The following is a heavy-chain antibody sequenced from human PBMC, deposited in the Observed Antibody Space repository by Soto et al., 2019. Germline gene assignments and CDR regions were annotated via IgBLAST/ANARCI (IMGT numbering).Heavy chain of an antibody. D-gene: IGHD2-2*01. V-gene: IGHV3-9*01. CDR3: AKRGDTYSTSEDAFDI. CDR1: GFTFDDYA. J-gene: IGHJ3*02. Sequence: DVQLVESGGGLVQPGRSLRLSCAASGFTFDDYAMHWVRQAPGKGLEWVSGISWNSGSIGYADSVKGRFTISRDNAKNSLYLQMNSLRAEDTALYYCAKRGDTYSTSEDAFDIWGQGTMVTVSS. CDR2: ISWNSGSI.